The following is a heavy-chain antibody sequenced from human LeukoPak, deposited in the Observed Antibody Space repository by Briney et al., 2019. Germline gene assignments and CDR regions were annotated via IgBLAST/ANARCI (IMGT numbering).Heavy chain of an antibody. J-gene: IGHJ4*02. CDR2: IHGGNGYT. CDR1: GYAFSTYV. Sequence: GASVKVSCKASGYAFSTYVMQWLRQAPGQRLEWMGWIHGGNGYTKYSQNLQGRVTFTRDTSANTAYMELSSLRPKDTAVYYCARDDYTDIPFQLDYWGQGTLVTVSS. CDR3: ARDDYTDIPFQLDY. D-gene: IGHD5-18*01. V-gene: IGHV1-3*01.